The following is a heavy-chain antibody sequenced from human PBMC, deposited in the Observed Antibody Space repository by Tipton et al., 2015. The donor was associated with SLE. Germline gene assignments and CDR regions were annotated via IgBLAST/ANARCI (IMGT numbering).Heavy chain of an antibody. V-gene: IGHV3-20*04. CDR2: INWNGGST. D-gene: IGHD3-10*01. Sequence: GSLRLSCAASGLRFYNYGMTWVRRAPGKGLEWVSGINWNGGSTFYADSVKGRLAISRDNAKNSLYLQMNSLRVEDTAFYYCARVGGPSGSHVEAALDLWGQGTTGTVSS. CDR3: ARVGGPSGSHVEAALDL. J-gene: IGHJ3*01. CDR1: GLRFYNYG.